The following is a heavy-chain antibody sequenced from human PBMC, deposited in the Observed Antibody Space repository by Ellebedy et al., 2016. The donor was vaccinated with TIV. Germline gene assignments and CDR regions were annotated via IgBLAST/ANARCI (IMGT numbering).Heavy chain of an antibody. V-gene: IGHV3-48*01. CDR2: ISSSGSTI. Sequence: PGGSLRLSCAASGFTFSSYSMNWVRQAPGKGLEWVSYISSSGSTIYYADSVKGRFTISRDNAKNSLYLQMNSLRAEDTAVYYCARTTMIVVGDAFDIWGQGTMLTVSS. CDR3: ARTTMIVVGDAFDI. J-gene: IGHJ3*02. CDR1: GFTFSSYS. D-gene: IGHD3-22*01.